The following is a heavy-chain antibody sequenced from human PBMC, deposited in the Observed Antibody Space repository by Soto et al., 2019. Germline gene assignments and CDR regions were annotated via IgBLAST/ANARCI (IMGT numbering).Heavy chain of an antibody. CDR3: ARDRNIVLVPAASPNDY. CDR2: ISAYNGNT. Sequence: GTSVAVTCKASVYTFASRGSSWVRQAPGQGLEWMGWISAYNGNTNYAQKLQGRVTMTTDTSTSTAYMELRSLRSDDTAVYYCARDRNIVLVPAASPNDYWGQGTLVTVSS. D-gene: IGHD2-2*01. CDR1: VYTFASRG. J-gene: IGHJ4*02. V-gene: IGHV1-18*01.